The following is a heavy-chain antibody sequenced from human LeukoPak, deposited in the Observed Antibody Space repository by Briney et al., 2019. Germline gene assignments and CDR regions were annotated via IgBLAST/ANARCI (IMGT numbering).Heavy chain of an antibody. CDR3: ARVMSAAGNAFDI. D-gene: IGHD6-13*01. J-gene: IGHJ3*02. V-gene: IGHV3-30*04. Sequence: GGSLRLSCAASGFTFSSYAMHWVRQAPGKGLEWVAVISYDGSNKYYADSVKGRFTISRDNSKNTLYLQMNSLRAGDTAVYYCARVMSAAGNAFDIWGQGTMVTVSS. CDR2: ISYDGSNK. CDR1: GFTFSSYA.